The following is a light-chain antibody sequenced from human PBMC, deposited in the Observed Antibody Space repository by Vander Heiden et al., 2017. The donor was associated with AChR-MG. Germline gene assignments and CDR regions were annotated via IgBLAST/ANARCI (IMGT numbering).Light chain of an antibody. Sequence: QSVLTQPLSASGPPGQLITISCSGSGSNIGSNPITWYQQLPGTAPKLLVYSDNQRPSGVPDRFSGSKSGTSGSLAISGLQSEDEADYYCSTWDDSLNGLVFGGGTKLTVL. CDR1: GSNIGSNP. CDR2: SDN. J-gene: IGLJ2*01. V-gene: IGLV1-44*01. CDR3: STWDDSLNGLV.